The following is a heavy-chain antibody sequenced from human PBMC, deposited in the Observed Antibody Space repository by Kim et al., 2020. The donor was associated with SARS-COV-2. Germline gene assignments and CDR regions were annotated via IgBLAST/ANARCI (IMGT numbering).Heavy chain of an antibody. V-gene: IGHV3-23*01. D-gene: IGHD5-12*01. CDR1: GFTFSSYA. CDR3: AKDQRVEMATTNGDY. Sequence: GGSLRLSCAASGFTFSSYAMSWVRQAPGKGLEWVSAISGSGGSTYYADSVKGRFTISRDNSKNTLYLQMNSLRAEDTAVYYCAKDQRVEMATTNGDYWGQGTLVTVSS. CDR2: ISGSGGST. J-gene: IGHJ4*02.